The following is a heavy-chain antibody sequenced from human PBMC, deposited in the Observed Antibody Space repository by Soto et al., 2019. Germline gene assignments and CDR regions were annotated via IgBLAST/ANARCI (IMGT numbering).Heavy chain of an antibody. Sequence: QVQLVQSGAEVKKPGASVKVSCKASGSTFTNYGFSWVRQAPGQGIEWVGWISANNGDTHYAQKLQGRVTLTTDTSTGTVYMELRSVRSDDTAVYYCARKPTGQPFDYWGQGALVSVSS. J-gene: IGHJ4*02. CDR3: ARKPTGQPFDY. CDR1: GSTFTNYG. D-gene: IGHD1-1*01. V-gene: IGHV1-18*01. CDR2: ISANNGDT.